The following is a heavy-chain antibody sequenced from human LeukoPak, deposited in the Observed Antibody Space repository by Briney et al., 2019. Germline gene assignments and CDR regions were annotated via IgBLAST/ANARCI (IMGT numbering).Heavy chain of an antibody. Sequence: PSETLSLTCTVSGGSISSYYWSWIRQPPGKGLEWIGYIYYGGSSNYNPSLKSRVTISVDTSKNQFSLKLSSVTAADTAVYYCARGEVGATTSYYYYMDVWGKGTTVTVSS. CDR3: ARGEVGATTSYYYYMDV. CDR2: IYYGGSS. V-gene: IGHV4-59*01. J-gene: IGHJ6*03. D-gene: IGHD1-26*01. CDR1: GGSISSYY.